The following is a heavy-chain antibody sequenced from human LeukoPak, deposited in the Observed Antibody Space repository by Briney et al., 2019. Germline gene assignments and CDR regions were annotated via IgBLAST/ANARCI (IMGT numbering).Heavy chain of an antibody. CDR1: GGSFSGYY. Sequence: PSETLSLTCAVYGGSFSGYYWSWIRQPRGKGLEWIGEINHSGSTNYNPSLKSRVTISVDTSKNQFSLKLSSVTAADTAVYYCARGEWLRSWFGYWGQGTLVTVSS. CDR2: INHSGST. J-gene: IGHJ4*02. V-gene: IGHV4-34*01. CDR3: ARGEWLRSWFGY. D-gene: IGHD5-12*01.